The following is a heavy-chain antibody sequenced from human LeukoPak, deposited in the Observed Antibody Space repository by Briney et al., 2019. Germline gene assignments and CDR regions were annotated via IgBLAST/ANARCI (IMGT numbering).Heavy chain of an antibody. D-gene: IGHD1-26*01. Sequence: GGSLRLSCAASGFTFSSYEMNWVRQAPGEGLEWISYISTSGSSVKYADSVKGRFTISRDNAKNSLYLQMDSLRTEDTAIYYCTTDHVGATVEFDSWGQGTPVTVSS. J-gene: IGHJ4*02. CDR3: TTDHVGATVEFDS. V-gene: IGHV3-48*03. CDR1: GFTFSSYE. CDR2: ISTSGSSV.